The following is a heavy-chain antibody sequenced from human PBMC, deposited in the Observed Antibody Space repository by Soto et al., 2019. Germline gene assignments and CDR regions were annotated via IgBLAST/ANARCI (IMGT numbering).Heavy chain of an antibody. CDR2: IIPIFGTA. Sequence: SVKVSCKASGGTFSSYAISWVRQAPGQGLEWMGGIIPIFGTANYAQKFQGRVTITADESTSTAYMELSSLRSEDAAVYYCARVIVVVPAPLGYYYGRDVWGKGPTVTVPS. CDR1: GGTFSSYA. J-gene: IGHJ6*04. D-gene: IGHD2-2*01. V-gene: IGHV1-69*13. CDR3: ARVIVVVPAPLGYYYGRDV.